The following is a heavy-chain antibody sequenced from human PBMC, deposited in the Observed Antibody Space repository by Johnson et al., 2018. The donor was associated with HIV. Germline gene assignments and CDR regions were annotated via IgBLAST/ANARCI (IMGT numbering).Heavy chain of an antibody. CDR3: ARLRSGNRAFDI. CDR2: IKHDGNEK. CDR1: GFSFSSYW. D-gene: IGHD2-15*01. Sequence: MQLVESGGGLVQPGGSLRLSCAASGFSFSSYWMSWVRQAPGKGLQWVANIKHDGNEKYNVDSVKGRFSISRDNAKNSLHLQMNSLRAEDTAVYYCARLRSGNRAFDIWGQGTMVTVSS. J-gene: IGHJ3*02. V-gene: IGHV3-7*05.